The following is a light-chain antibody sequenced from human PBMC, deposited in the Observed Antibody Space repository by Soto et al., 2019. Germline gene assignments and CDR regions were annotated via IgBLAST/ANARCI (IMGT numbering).Light chain of an antibody. Sequence: QSVLTQPPSASGSPGQSVTISCAGTSSDVGGYNYVSWYQQHPGKAPKLMIYEVSKRPSGVPDRFSGSKSGNTASLTVSGLQAEDEANYYCSSYAGSNXRYDFGTGTKVTVL. V-gene: IGLV2-8*01. CDR1: SSDVGGYNY. CDR2: EVS. J-gene: IGLJ1*01. CDR3: SSYAGSNXRYD.